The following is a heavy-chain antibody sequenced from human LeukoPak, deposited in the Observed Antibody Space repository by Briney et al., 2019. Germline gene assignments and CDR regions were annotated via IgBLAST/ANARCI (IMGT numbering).Heavy chain of an antibody. D-gene: IGHD4-17*01. J-gene: IGHJ3*02. Sequence: GESLKISCKGSGFTFITYWIVWVRQMPGKALEWMGIIYPGDSGTRYSPSFQGQVTISADKSVSTAYLQWSSLKASDTAMYYCARRSTVTTRDAFDIWGQGTMVTVSS. CDR3: ARRSTVTTRDAFDI. CDR1: GFTFITYW. CDR2: IYPGDSGT. V-gene: IGHV5-51*01.